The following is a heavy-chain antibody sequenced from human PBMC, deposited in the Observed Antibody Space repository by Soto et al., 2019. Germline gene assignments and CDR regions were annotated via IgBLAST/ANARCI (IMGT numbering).Heavy chain of an antibody. J-gene: IGHJ4*02. Sequence: GGSLRLSCAASGFTFTRYSMNWVRQAPGKGLEWVASISSTTNYIYYADSMKGRFTVSRDNAKNSVYLEMNSLSAEDTAVYYCARESEDLTSNFDYWGQGTLVTVSS. V-gene: IGHV3-21*01. CDR1: GFTFTRYS. CDR3: ARESEDLTSNFDY. CDR2: ISSTTNYI.